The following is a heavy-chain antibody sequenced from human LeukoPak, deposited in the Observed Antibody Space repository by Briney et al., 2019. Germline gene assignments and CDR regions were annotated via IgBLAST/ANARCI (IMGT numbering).Heavy chain of an antibody. V-gene: IGHV3-9*01. CDR2: ISGSI. CDR3: AKGRDKYQLLSKNWFDP. CDR1: GFTFDDYA. Sequence: GRSLRLSCAASGFTFDDYAMHWVRQAPGKGQEWVSGISGSIGYADSVKGRFTISRDNAKNSLYLQMNSLRAEDTALYYCAKGRDKYQLLSKNWFDPWGQGTLVTVSS. J-gene: IGHJ5*02. D-gene: IGHD2-2*01.